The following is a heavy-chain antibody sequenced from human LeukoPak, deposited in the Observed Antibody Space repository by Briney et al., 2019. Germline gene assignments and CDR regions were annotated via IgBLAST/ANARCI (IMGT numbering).Heavy chain of an antibody. D-gene: IGHD2-21*01. CDR3: ARANLLYYFDY. Sequence: GGSLRLSCAASGFTFSSYAMHWVRQAPGKGLEWVAVLSYDGSNKYYADSVKGRFTISRDNSKNTLYLQMNSLRAEDTAVYYCARANLLYYFDYWGQGTLVTVSS. CDR1: GFTFSSYA. CDR2: LSYDGSNK. J-gene: IGHJ4*02. V-gene: IGHV3-30*04.